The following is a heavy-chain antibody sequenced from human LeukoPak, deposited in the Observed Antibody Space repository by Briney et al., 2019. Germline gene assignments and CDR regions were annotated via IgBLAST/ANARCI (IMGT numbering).Heavy chain of an antibody. CDR1: GFTFSTYA. CDR2: ISGSGDST. Sequence: PGGSLRLSCAASGFTFSTYAMSWVRQAPGKGLEWVSSISGSGDSTYYGDSVKGRFTISRDNSKNTLFLQMNSLRAEDTAVYYCAKWARDYGDYRAFDYWGQGTLVTVSP. D-gene: IGHD4-17*01. J-gene: IGHJ4*02. V-gene: IGHV3-23*01. CDR3: AKWARDYGDYRAFDY.